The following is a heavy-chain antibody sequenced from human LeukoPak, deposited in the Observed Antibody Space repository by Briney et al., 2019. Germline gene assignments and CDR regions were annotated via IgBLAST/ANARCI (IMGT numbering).Heavy chain of an antibody. Sequence: PSETLSLTCTVSGGSSSGYFWTWIRQPAGKGLEWIGRMYSTGSNNYNPSLKSRVTMSLDTSKNHFSLNLTSVTAADTAVYYCAREPTSGREPTSGRPLDYWGQGTLVTDSS. CDR3: AREPTSGREPTSGRPLDY. V-gene: IGHV4-4*07. CDR1: GGSSSGYF. CDR2: MYSTGSN. D-gene: IGHD5-12*01. J-gene: IGHJ4*02.